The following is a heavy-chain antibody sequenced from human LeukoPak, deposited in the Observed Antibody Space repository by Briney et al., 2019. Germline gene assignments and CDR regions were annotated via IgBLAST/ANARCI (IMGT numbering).Heavy chain of an antibody. J-gene: IGHJ3*02. Sequence: GGSLRLSCAASGFTFSSYEMNWVRQAPGKGLEWVSYISSSGSTIYYADSVKGRFTISRDNAKNSLYLQMNSLRAEDTAVYYCARESRQWLVRSAFDIWGQGTMVTVSS. D-gene: IGHD6-19*01. CDR1: GFTFSSYE. CDR2: ISSSGSTI. CDR3: ARESRQWLVRSAFDI. V-gene: IGHV3-48*03.